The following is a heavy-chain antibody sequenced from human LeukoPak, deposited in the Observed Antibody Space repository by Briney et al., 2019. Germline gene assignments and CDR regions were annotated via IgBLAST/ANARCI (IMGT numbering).Heavy chain of an antibody. CDR1: GFTFSSYA. V-gene: IGHV3-21*01. CDR3: AREYVDGGYYYGMDV. Sequence: IPGGSLRLSCAASGFTFSSYAMSWVRQAPGKGLEWVSSISSSSSYIYYADSVKGRFTISRDDAKNSLYLQMNSLRAEDTAVYYCAREYVDGGYYYGMDVWGQGTTVTVSS. CDR2: ISSSSSYI. D-gene: IGHD3-16*01. J-gene: IGHJ6*02.